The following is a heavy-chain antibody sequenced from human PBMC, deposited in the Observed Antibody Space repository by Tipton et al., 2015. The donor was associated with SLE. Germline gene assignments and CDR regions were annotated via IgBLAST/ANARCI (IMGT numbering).Heavy chain of an antibody. Sequence: TLSLTCTVSGGSISSHYWSWIRQPPGKGLEWIGYIYYSGSTNYNPSLKSRVTISVDTSKNQFSLKLSSVTAADTAVYYCARVTTVTVLDIWGQGTMVTVSS. J-gene: IGHJ3*02. CDR1: GGSISSHY. CDR2: IYYSGST. D-gene: IGHD4-11*01. CDR3: ARVTTVTVLDI. V-gene: IGHV4-59*08.